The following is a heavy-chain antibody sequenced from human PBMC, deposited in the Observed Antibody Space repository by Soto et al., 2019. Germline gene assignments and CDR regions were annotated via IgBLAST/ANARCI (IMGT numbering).Heavy chain of an antibody. CDR3: ARENAVSGDWFDP. V-gene: IGHV4-59*01. CDR1: GGSISRYY. CDR2: IYYSGST. J-gene: IGHJ5*02. D-gene: IGHD2-8*01. Sequence: QVQLQESGPGLVKPSETLSLTCTVSGGSISRYYWSWIRQPPGKGLEWIGYIYYSGSTNYNPSLKSRVTISVDPSKNQFSLKLSSVTAADTAVYYCARENAVSGDWFDPWGQGTLVTVSS.